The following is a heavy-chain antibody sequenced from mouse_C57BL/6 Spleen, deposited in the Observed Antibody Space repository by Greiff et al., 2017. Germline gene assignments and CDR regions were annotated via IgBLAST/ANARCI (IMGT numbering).Heavy chain of an antibody. J-gene: IGHJ2*01. Sequence: QVQLQQSGAELVKPGASVKLSCKASGYTFTEYTIHWVKQRSGQGLEWIGWFYPGSGSITYNEKFKDKATLTADKSSSTVYMELSRLTSEDSAVFICARHEDDYDCFDYWGQGTTLTVSA. D-gene: IGHD2-4*01. CDR3: ARHEDDYDCFDY. CDR1: GYTFTEYT. CDR2: FYPGSGSI. V-gene: IGHV1-62-2*01.